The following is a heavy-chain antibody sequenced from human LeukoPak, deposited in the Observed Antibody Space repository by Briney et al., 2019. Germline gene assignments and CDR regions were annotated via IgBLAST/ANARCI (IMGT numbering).Heavy chain of an antibody. V-gene: IGHV6-1*01. CDR1: GDSISRNSGI. CDR3: ARRTPYGMDV. D-gene: IGHD2-15*01. Sequence: SQTLSLTCGISGDSISRNSGIWNWIRQSPSRGLEWLGRTYYTSKWNNDYAVSVQSRITISPDTSKNQFSLQLTSVTPEDTAVYYCARRTPYGMDVWGQGTPVTVSS. CDR2: TYYTSKWNN. J-gene: IGHJ6*02.